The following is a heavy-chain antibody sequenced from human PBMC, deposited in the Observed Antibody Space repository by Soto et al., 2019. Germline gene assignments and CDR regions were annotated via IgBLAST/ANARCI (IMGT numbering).Heavy chain of an antibody. Sequence: QVTLKESGPVLVKPTETLTLTCTVSGFSLSNARMGVSWIRQPPGKALEWLAHIFSNDEKSYSTSLKSRLTISKDTSKSQVVLTMTNMDPVDTATYYCARIYQVGYRYGFGGYYGMDVWGQGTTVTVSS. CDR3: ARIYQVGYRYGFGGYYGMDV. CDR1: GFSLSNARMG. J-gene: IGHJ6*02. CDR2: IFSNDEK. V-gene: IGHV2-26*01. D-gene: IGHD5-18*01.